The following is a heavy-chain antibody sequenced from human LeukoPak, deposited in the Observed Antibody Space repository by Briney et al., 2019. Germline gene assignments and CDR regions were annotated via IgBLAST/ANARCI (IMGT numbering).Heavy chain of an antibody. J-gene: IGHJ4*02. Sequence: GGSLRLSCAASGFTFSSFGMHWVRQAPGKGLEWVALIWYDGSKKYYADSVKGRFTISRDNSKNTLYLQMDSLRVEDTAVYYCARGGGPGNYPFDFWGQGTLVTVSS. CDR3: ARGGGPGNYPFDF. CDR2: IWYDGSKK. D-gene: IGHD1-7*01. V-gene: IGHV3-33*01. CDR1: GFTFSSFG.